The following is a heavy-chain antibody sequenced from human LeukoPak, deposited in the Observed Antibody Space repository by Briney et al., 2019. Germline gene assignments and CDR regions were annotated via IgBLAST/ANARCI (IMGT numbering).Heavy chain of an antibody. D-gene: IGHD5-18*01. J-gene: IGHJ6*03. CDR3: ASRSGRGYSYGPRDYYMDV. V-gene: IGHV1-69*05. CDR1: GGTFSSYA. CDR2: IIPIFGTA. Sequence: SVKVSCKASGGTFSSYAISWVRQAPGQGLEWMGRIIPIFGTANYAQKFQGRVTISTDESTSTAYVELSSLRSEDTAVYYCASRSGRGYSYGPRDYYMDVWGKGTTVTVSS.